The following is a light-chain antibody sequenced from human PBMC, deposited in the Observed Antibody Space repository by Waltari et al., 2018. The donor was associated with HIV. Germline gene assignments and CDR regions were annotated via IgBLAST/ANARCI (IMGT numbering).Light chain of an antibody. J-gene: IGLJ3*02. CDR3: QSADSSGSSWV. V-gene: IGLV3-25*03. CDR2: KDS. Sequence: SYELTQPPSVSVSPGQTARITCSGDSLPKQYVYWYQQRPGRAPVLVRDKDSVRPSAIPERFSGSRSGTTVTLTISGVQADDEADYYCQSADSSGSSWVFGGGTKLTV. CDR1: SLPKQY.